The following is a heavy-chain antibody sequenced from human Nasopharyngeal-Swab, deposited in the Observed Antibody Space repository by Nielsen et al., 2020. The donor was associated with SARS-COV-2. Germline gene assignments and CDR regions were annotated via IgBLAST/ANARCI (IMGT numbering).Heavy chain of an antibody. CDR2: IDAGGANT. CDR3: ARGPGGSTRVDS. V-gene: IGHV3-23*01. D-gene: IGHD2-2*01. Sequence: GESLKISCAASGFTFSTYAMTWVRQAPGKGLEWVSTIDAGGANTFYADSVKGRFTISRDNSKNTLYLQMNSLRADDTALYYWARGPGGSTRVDSWGQGTLVTVSS. J-gene: IGHJ4*02. CDR1: GFTFSTYA.